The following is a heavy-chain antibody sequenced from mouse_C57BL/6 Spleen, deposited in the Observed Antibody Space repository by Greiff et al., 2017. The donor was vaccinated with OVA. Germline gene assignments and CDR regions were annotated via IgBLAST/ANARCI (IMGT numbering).Heavy chain of an antibody. D-gene: IGHD1-1*01. CDR1: GYAFSSYW. CDR3: ARSSIIFYAMDY. J-gene: IGHJ4*01. CDR2: IYPGDGDT. Sequence: QVHVKQSGAELVKPGASVKISCKASGYAFSSYWMNWVKQRPGKGLEWIGQIYPGDGDTNYNGKFKGKATLTADKSSSTAYMQLSSLTSEDSAVYFCARSSIIFYAMDYWGQGTSVTVSS. V-gene: IGHV1-80*01.